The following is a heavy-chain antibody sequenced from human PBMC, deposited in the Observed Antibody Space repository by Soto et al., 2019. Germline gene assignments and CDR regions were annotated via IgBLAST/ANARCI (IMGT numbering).Heavy chain of an antibody. D-gene: IGHD2-15*01. J-gene: IGHJ3*02. V-gene: IGHV3-23*01. CDR1: GFTFSSHA. CDR2: INTNGTGT. CDR3: ARVDSRVVVAARTGDLFDI. Sequence: GVSLRLSCAASGFTFSSHAMILIRQAQGKGLEWVSGINTNGTGTYYADSVEGRFTISRDNAKNMLYLQLNSLRAEDTAVFYCARVDSRVVVAARTGDLFDIWGQGTMVTVSS.